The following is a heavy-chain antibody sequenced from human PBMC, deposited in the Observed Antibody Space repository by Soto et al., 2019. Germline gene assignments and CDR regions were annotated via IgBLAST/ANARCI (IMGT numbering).Heavy chain of an antibody. CDR3: ARERYYDRSGNWFDP. Sequence: ASVKVSCKASGGTFSSYAISWVRQAPGQGLEWMGGIIPIFGTANYAQKFQGRVTITADESTSTAYMELSSLRSEDTAVYYCARERYYDRSGNWFDPWGQGTLVTVSS. CDR1: GGTFSSYA. J-gene: IGHJ5*02. CDR2: IIPIFGTA. D-gene: IGHD3-22*01. V-gene: IGHV1-69*13.